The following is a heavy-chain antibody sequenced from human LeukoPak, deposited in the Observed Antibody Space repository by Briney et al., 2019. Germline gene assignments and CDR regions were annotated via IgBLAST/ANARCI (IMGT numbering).Heavy chain of an antibody. D-gene: IGHD3-16*01. CDR2: ISYDGSNK. CDR1: GFTFSSYA. Sequence: GGSLRLSCAASGFTFSSYAMHWVRQAPGKGLEWVAVISYDGSNKYYADSVKGRFTISRDNSKNTLYLQMNSLRAEDTAVYYCAKPSNWGRAFNIWGQGTMVTVSS. V-gene: IGHV3-30*04. CDR3: AKPSNWGRAFNI. J-gene: IGHJ3*02.